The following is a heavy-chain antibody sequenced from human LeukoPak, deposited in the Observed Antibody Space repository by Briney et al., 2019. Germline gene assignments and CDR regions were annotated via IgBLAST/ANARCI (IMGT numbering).Heavy chain of an antibody. CDR2: ISTSSTII. D-gene: IGHD1-26*01. Sequence: GGSLRLSCAASGFTFSGYSMNWVRQAPGKGLEWVSFISTSSTIIYYADSVRGRFTISRDNAKNSLYLQMNSLRDEDTAVYYCARTPAGIGDYWGQGTLVTVSS. J-gene: IGHJ4*02. CDR3: ARTPAGIGDY. CDR1: GFTFSGYS. V-gene: IGHV3-48*02.